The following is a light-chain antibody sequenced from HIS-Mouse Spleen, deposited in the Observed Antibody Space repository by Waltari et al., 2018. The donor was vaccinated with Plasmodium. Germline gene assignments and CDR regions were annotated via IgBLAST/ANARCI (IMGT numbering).Light chain of an antibody. CDR2: GAS. CDR3: QQYGSSPRLT. CDR1: QSVSSSY. J-gene: IGKJ4*01. Sequence: EIVLTQSPGTLSLSPGERATLSCRASQSVSSSYLAWYQQKPGQAPRLLRYGASSRATGIPDRFSGSGSGTDFTLTISRLEPEDFAVYYCQQYGSSPRLTFGGGTKVEIK. V-gene: IGKV3-20*01.